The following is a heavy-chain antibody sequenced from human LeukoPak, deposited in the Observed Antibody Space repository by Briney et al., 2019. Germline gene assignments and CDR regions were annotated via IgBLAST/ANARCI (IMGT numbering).Heavy chain of an antibody. CDR3: ARSRSGYYEDY. D-gene: IGHD3-22*01. J-gene: IGHJ4*02. CDR2: ISGSGGST. Sequence: GGSLRLSCAASGFTFSSYAMSWVRQAPGKGLEWVSSISGSGGSTYYADSVKGRFIISRDNSKNTLYLQMNSLRAEDTAVYYCARSRSGYYEDYWGQGTLVTVSS. V-gene: IGHV3-23*01. CDR1: GFTFSSYA.